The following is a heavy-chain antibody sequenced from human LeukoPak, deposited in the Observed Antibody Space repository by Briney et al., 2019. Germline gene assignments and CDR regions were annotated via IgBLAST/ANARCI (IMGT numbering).Heavy chain of an antibody. CDR3: ARQRGCSGGSCYAEFDY. CDR2: IYPDDSDI. D-gene: IGHD2-15*01. CDR1: GPRFTTHW. V-gene: IGHV5-51*01. Sequence: GESLQISCQGSGPRFTTHWIGWVRQLPGKGLEWMGIIYPDDSDIRYSPPFQGQVTISADRSISTAYLQWSSLKASDTAMYYCARQRGCSGGSCYAEFDYWGQGTPVTVSS. J-gene: IGHJ4*02.